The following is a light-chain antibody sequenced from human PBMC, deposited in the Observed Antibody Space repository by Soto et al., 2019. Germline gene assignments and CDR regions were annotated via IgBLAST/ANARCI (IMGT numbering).Light chain of an antibody. J-gene: IGLJ1*01. Sequence: QSVLAQPASVSGSPGQSITISCTGTSSDVGGYNIGATYDVHWYQQLPGTAPKLLIWGNTNRPSGVPDRFSGSKSGTLASLAITGLQAEDEADYYCQSYGGTLSPCVFGTGTKVTVL. CDR3: QSYGGTLSPCV. V-gene: IGLV1-40*01. CDR2: GNT. CDR1: SSDVGGYNIGATYD.